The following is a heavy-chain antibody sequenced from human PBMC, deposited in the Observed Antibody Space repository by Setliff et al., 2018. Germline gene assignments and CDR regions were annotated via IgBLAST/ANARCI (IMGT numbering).Heavy chain of an antibody. CDR2: SNHSGNT. V-gene: IGHV4-34*01. CDR3: ARERYFDWFFED. CDR1: GESFSNNY. J-gene: IGHJ4*01. Sequence: PSETLSLTCSVYGESFSNNYWSWIRQPPGKALEWIGESNHSGNTTNHPSLKSRLTMSVDTSTNQFSLKLGSATAADTAVYYCARERYFDWFFEDWGHGTLVTV. D-gene: IGHD3-9*01.